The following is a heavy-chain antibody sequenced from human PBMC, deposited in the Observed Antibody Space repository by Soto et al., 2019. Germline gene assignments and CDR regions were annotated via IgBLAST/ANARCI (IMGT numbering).Heavy chain of an antibody. D-gene: IGHD3-10*01. CDR2: IYTSGST. CDR1: GGSISSYY. J-gene: IGHJ5*02. CDR3: ARLLLWFGESNWFDP. Sequence: KASETLSLTCTVSGGSISSYYWSWIRQPAGKGLEWIGRIYTSGSTNYNPSLKSRVTMSVDTSKNQFSLKLSSVTAADTAVYYCARLLLWFGESNWFDPWGQGTLVTAPQ. V-gene: IGHV4-4*07.